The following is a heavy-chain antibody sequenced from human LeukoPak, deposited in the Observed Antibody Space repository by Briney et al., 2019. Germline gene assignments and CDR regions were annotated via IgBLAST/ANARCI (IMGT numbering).Heavy chain of an antibody. Sequence: PRGSLRLSCSVSGLTFSSYWMSWVRQAPGKGLEWVAHIKQGGREKDYVASVKGRSTISRDNAKNSLYLQMNSLRAEGTSVYCCPRGLGDYYDSSGYPVDTWFAPWGEGTLVSASA. V-gene: IGHV3-7*01. CDR1: GLTFSSYW. J-gene: IGHJ5*02. CDR2: IKQGGREK. D-gene: IGHD3-22*01. CDR3: PRGLGDYYDSSGYPVDTWFAP.